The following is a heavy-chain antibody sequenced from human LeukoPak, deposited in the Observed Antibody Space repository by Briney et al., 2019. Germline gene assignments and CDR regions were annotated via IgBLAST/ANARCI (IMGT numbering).Heavy chain of an antibody. Sequence: GGSLRLSCAASGFTFSSYWMNWVRQAPGKGLEWVSSISSSSSYIYYADSVKGRFTISRDNAKNSLYLQMNSLRAEDTAVYYCARDLYGDYTYYFDYWGQGTLVTVSS. D-gene: IGHD4-17*01. CDR1: GFTFSSYW. CDR2: ISSSSSYI. CDR3: ARDLYGDYTYYFDY. J-gene: IGHJ4*02. V-gene: IGHV3-21*01.